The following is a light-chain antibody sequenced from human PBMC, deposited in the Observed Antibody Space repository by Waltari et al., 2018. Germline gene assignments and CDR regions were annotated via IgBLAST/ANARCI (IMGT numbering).Light chain of an antibody. CDR1: QSIANKY. V-gene: IGKV3-20*01. CDR3: QQYGTSVT. J-gene: IGKJ4*01. Sequence: EIVLTQSPGTLSLSPGDRATLSCRASQSIANKYVTWYRQRPGQPPSLLSFGASTRSSGVPDRCSGSRFGTEFTLTISRLEPEDFAVYYCQQYGTSVTFGGGTKLEIK. CDR2: GAS.